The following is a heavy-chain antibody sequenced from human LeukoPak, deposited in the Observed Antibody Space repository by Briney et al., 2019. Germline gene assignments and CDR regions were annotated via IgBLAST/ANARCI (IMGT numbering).Heavy chain of an antibody. D-gene: IGHD6-13*01. V-gene: IGHV4-39*07. CDR2: IYFSGST. Sequence: SETLCLTCTLSRGSTSSSMYYCGWIHQPPGKGLGWIGSIYFSGSTSYNPSLKGRFPISVDTSKNHFSLKLSSVTAADTAVYYCARGGMAAAGTFGYWGQGTLVTVSS. CDR1: RGSTSSSMYY. CDR3: ARGGMAAAGTFGY. J-gene: IGHJ4*02.